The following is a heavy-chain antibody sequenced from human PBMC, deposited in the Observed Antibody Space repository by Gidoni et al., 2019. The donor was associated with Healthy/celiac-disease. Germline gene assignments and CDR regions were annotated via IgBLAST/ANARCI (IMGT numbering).Heavy chain of an antibody. Sequence: QVQLQQWGAGLLKPSETLSLTCAVYGGSFSGYYWSWIRQPPGKGLEWIGEINHSGSTNYNPSLKSRVTISVDTSKNQFSLKLSSVTAADTAVYYCASWGSDSSGYFFDYWGQGTLVTVSS. CDR3: ASWGSDSSGYFFDY. D-gene: IGHD3-22*01. J-gene: IGHJ4*02. CDR2: INHSGST. V-gene: IGHV4-34*01. CDR1: GGSFSGYY.